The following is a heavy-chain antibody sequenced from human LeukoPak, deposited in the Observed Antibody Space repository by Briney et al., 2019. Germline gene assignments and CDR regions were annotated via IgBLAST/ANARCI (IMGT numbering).Heavy chain of an antibody. D-gene: IGHD3-10*01. V-gene: IGHV4-39*01. CDR2: IYYSGST. J-gene: IGHJ4*02. CDR3: ATYSSENVGDDY. Sequence: SETLSLTCTVSGGSISSSSYYWAWIRQPPGKGLEWIGSIYYSGSTYYSPSLTSRVTISVDTSKNQFSLNLRSLTAADTAVYYCATYSSENVGDDYWGQGTLVTVSS. CDR1: GGSISSSSYY.